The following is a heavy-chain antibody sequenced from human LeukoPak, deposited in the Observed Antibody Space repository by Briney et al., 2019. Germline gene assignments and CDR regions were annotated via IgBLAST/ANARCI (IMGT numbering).Heavy chain of an antibody. CDR3: ARGYSYYYYYMDV. CDR1: GGSFSGYY. J-gene: IGHJ6*03. CDR2: INHSGST. D-gene: IGHD4-11*01. V-gene: IGHV4-34*01. Sequence: SETLSLTCSVSGGSFSGYYWSWIRQPPGKGLEWIGEINHSGSTNYNPSLKSRVTISVDTSKNQFSLKLSSVTAADTAVYYCARGYSYYYYYMDVWGKGTTVTVSS.